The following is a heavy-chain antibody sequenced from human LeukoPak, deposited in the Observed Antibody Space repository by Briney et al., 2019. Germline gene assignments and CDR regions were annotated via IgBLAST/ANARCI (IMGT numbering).Heavy chain of an antibody. J-gene: IGHJ4*02. CDR1: GFTFSSNA. CDR3: ARHPNSNWDY. V-gene: IGHV3-30*04. CDR2: MSYDGSIK. D-gene: IGHD6-13*01. Sequence: HPGRSLRLSCTASGFTFSSNAIHWVRQAPGNGLEWVAVMSYDGSIKYYLDSVKGRFTASRDNAQNSLYLQMNSLRVEDTAVYYCARHPNSNWDYWGQGTLVTVSS.